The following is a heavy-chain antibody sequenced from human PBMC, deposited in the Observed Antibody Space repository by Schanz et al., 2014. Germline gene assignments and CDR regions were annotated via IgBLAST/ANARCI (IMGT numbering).Heavy chain of an antibody. CDR3: ANRGHLRGWFDS. D-gene: IGHD3-10*01. J-gene: IGHJ5*01. CDR1: GFTFGNFF. Sequence: EVQLVESGGGLVQPGGSLRLSCAASGFTFGNFFMSWVRQAPGKGLEWVANIKQDGIEKYYVDSVKGRFTISRDNAKNSLYLKMNSLAADDTAVYYCANRGHLRGWFDSWGQGILVTVSS. CDR2: IKQDGIEK. V-gene: IGHV3-7*01.